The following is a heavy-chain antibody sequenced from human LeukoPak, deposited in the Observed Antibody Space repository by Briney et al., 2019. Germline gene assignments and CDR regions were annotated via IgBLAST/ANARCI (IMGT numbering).Heavy chain of an antibody. J-gene: IGHJ3*02. CDR2: IRYDGSNE. D-gene: IGHD3-3*01. V-gene: IGHV3-30*02. CDR1: GFTFSSYG. CDR3: AKSAAAYYDLLSGYDAFDI. Sequence: PGGSLRLSCAASGFTFSSYGMHWVRQAPGKGLEWVSFIRYDGSNEYYADSVKGRFTISRDFSKNTLYLQMNRLRAEDTAVYFCAKSAAAYYDLLSGYDAFDIWGQGTTVTVSS.